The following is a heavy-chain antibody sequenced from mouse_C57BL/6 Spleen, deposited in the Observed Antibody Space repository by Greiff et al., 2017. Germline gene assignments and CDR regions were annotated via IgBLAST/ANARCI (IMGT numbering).Heavy chain of an antibody. D-gene: IGHD1-1*01. Sequence: EVQLQQSGPELVKPGASVKIPCKASGYTFTDYNMDWVKQSHGKSLEWIGDINPNNGGTIYNQKFKGKATLTVDKSSSTAYMVLRSLTSEDTAVYYWARSATVVVGEYWGQGTTLTVTS. J-gene: IGHJ2*01. CDR3: ARSATVVVGEY. CDR2: INPNNGGT. CDR1: GYTFTDYN. V-gene: IGHV1-18*01.